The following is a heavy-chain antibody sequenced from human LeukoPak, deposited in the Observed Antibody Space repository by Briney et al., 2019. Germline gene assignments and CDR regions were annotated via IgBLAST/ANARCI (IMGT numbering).Heavy chain of an antibody. CDR3: ARDKGGSSSLDY. V-gene: IGHV4-4*07. Sequence: SETVSLTCSVSSGSIRSYYWNWIRQPAGQGLEWIGRIYSTGSTNYNPSLKSRVAMSIDTSKKQFSLKVNSVTAADTAVYYCARDKGGSSSLDYWGQGTLDTVSS. J-gene: IGHJ4*02. CDR2: IYSTGST. CDR1: SGSIRSYY. D-gene: IGHD6-13*01.